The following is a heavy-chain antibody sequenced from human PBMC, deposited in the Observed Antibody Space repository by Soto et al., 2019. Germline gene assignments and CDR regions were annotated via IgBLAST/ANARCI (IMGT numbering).Heavy chain of an antibody. CDR1: GFTFSSYA. J-gene: IGHJ6*02. V-gene: IGHV3-23*01. CDR2: ISGSGGST. D-gene: IGHD3-10*01. Sequence: LRLSCAASGFTFSSYAMSWVRQAPGKGLEWVSAISGSGGSTYYADSVKGRFTISRDNSKNTLYLQMNSLRAEDTAVYYCAKASGGSGSYYSYYYGMDVWGQGTTVTVSS. CDR3: AKASGGSGSYYSYYYGMDV.